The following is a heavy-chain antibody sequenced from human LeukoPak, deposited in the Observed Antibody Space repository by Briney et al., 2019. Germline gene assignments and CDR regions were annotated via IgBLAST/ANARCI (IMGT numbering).Heavy chain of an antibody. CDR1: GYTFTSYD. CDR3: ARGQVLLWFGETTYAFDI. D-gene: IGHD3-10*01. J-gene: IGHJ3*02. CDR2: MNPNSGNT. Sequence: EASVKVSCKASGYTFTSYDINWARQATGQGLEWMGWMNPNSGNTGYAQKFQGRVTMTRNTSISTAYMELSSLRSEDTAVYYCARGQVLLWFGETTYAFDIWGQGTMVTVSS. V-gene: IGHV1-8*01.